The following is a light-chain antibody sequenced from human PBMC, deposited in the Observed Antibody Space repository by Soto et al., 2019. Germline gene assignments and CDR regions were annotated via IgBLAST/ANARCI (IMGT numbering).Light chain of an antibody. CDR1: QSVSNNF. CDR2: GSS. V-gene: IGKV3-20*01. Sequence: EIVLTQSPGTLSLSPGEGATLSCRARQSVSNNFAAWYQQRPGKAPRLLIYGSSSRASGIPDRFSGSGSGTDFTLTISRLEPEDFAVYYCQQYCCSLLSFGGGTKVEIK. CDR3: QQYCCSLLS. J-gene: IGKJ4*01.